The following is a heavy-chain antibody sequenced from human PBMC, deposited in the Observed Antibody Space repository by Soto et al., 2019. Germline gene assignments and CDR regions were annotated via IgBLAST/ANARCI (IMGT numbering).Heavy chain of an antibody. D-gene: IGHD6-6*01. Sequence: VSGPTLVNPTQTLTLTCTFSGFSLSTSDVGVGWIRQPPGKALEWLAIIYWDDDKRYSPSLKSRLTITKDTSKNQVVLTVTNMDPVDTATYCCAHTKYSRSSFDYWGQGTLVTVSS. V-gene: IGHV2-5*02. CDR2: IYWDDDK. CDR3: AHTKYSRSSFDY. J-gene: IGHJ4*02. CDR1: GFSLSTSDVG.